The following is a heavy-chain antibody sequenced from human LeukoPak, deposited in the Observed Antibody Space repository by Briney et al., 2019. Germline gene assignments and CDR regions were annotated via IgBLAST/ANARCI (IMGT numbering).Heavy chain of an antibody. J-gene: IGHJ4*02. CDR3: ARGLKATVTTTFDY. Sequence: GASVKVSCKASGYTFTGYYMHWVRQAPGQRLEWMGWINPNSGGTNYAQKFQGWVTMTRDTSISTAYMELSRLRSDDTAVYYCARGLKATVTTTFDYWGQGTLVTVSS. CDR1: GYTFTGYY. CDR2: INPNSGGT. V-gene: IGHV1-2*04. D-gene: IGHD4-17*01.